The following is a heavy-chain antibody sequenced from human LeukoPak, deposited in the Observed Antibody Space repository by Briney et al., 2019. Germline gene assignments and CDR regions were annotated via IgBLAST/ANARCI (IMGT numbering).Heavy chain of an antibody. CDR1: GYSISSSNW. V-gene: IGHV4-28*01. CDR2: IYYSGST. Sequence: ASDTLSLTCAVSGYSISSSNWWGWIRQPPGEGLEWIGYIYYSGSTYYNPSLKSRVTMSVDTSKNQFSLKLSSVTAVDTAVYYCARYYDFWSGFDYWGQGTLVTVSS. D-gene: IGHD3-3*01. J-gene: IGHJ4*02. CDR3: ARYYDFWSGFDY.